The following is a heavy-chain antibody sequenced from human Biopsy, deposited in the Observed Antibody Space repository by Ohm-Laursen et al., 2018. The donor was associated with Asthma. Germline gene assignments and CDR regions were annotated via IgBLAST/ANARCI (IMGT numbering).Heavy chain of an antibody. V-gene: IGHV1-18*01. J-gene: IGHJ6*02. CDR3: ARAVDYSHYYGIDV. CDR1: GYTFTSAG. D-gene: IGHD3-10*01. Sequence: GASVKVSCKTSGYTFTSAGITWVRQAPGQGLEWMGWLSVYNGNTKVAQKLQDRVTMITDTSTSTAYMELRSLRSDDTAVYFCARAVDYSHYYGIDVWGQGTTVTVS. CDR2: LSVYNGNT.